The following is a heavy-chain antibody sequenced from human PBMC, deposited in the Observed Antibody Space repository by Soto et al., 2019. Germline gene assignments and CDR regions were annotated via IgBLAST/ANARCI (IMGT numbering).Heavy chain of an antibody. CDR3: VRRYGDTLAY. CDR2: IYYSGST. Sequence: PSETPSLTCTVSGGSISSYYWSWIRQPPGKGLEWIGYIYYSGSTNYNPSLKSRVTISVDTSKNQFSLKLSSVTAADTAVYYCVRRYGDTLAYWGQGTLVTVSS. D-gene: IGHD4-17*01. V-gene: IGHV4-59*08. J-gene: IGHJ4*02. CDR1: GGSISSYY.